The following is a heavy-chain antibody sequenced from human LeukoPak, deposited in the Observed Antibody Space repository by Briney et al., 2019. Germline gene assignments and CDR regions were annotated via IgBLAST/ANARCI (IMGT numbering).Heavy chain of an antibody. D-gene: IGHD1-26*01. CDR1: GFTFSSYG. CDR3: AREGVASGSYRYYFDY. CDR2: IWYDGSNK. J-gene: IGHJ4*02. V-gene: IGHV3-33*01. Sequence: TGGSLRLSCAASGFTFSSYGMHWVRQAPGNGLEWVAVIWYDGSNKYYADSVKGRFTISRDNSKNTLYLQMNSLRAEDTAVYYCAREGVASGSYRYYFDYWGQGTLVTVSS.